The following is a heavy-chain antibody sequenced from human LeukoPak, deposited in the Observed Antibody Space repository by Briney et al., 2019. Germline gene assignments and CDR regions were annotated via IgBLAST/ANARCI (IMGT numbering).Heavy chain of an antibody. D-gene: IGHD2/OR15-2a*01. CDR2: ISHSGST. Sequence: PSETLSLTCTVSGGSISNYYWSWIRQPPGKGLEWIGYISHSGSTNYSPSLKSRVTISLDTSKNQFSLKLSSVTAADTAVYYCAGHHPRNIVDFWGQGTLVTVSS. V-gene: IGHV4-59*08. CDR1: GGSISNYY. J-gene: IGHJ4*02. CDR3: AGHHPRNIVDF.